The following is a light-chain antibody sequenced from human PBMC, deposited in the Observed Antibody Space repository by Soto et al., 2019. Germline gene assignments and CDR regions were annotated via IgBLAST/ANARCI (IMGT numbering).Light chain of an antibody. Sequence: QSVLTQPPSVSAAPGQKVTISCSGSSSNIGRNYVSWYQLLPGTAPKLLIYDNNYRPSGIPDRFSGSKSGTSATLGITGLQTGDEADYYCGTWDSGLSAGVFGGGTKVTVL. J-gene: IGLJ3*02. CDR3: GTWDSGLSAGV. V-gene: IGLV1-51*01. CDR1: SSNIGRNY. CDR2: DNN.